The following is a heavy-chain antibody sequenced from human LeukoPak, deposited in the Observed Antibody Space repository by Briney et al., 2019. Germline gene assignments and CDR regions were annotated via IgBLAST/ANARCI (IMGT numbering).Heavy chain of an antibody. D-gene: IGHD3-10*01. Sequence: SETLSLTCAVYGGSFSGYYWSWIRQPPGKGLEWIGEINHSGSTNYNPSLKSRVTISVDTSKNQFSLKLSSVTAADTAVYYCARHSTGYYGSGSVPAYYFDYWGQGTLVTVSS. CDR3: ARHSTGYYGSGSVPAYYFDY. CDR1: GGSFSGYY. J-gene: IGHJ4*02. V-gene: IGHV4-34*01. CDR2: INHSGST.